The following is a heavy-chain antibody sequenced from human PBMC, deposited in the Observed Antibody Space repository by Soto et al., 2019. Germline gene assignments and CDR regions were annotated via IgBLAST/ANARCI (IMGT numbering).Heavy chain of an antibody. CDR3: ARDRYCDSSLDS. Sequence: PGGSLRLSCAVSGFTFSDYWMSWVRQAPGKGLEWVAYIKRNGNYLYYVDSVKGRFTISRDNAENSLYLQLNSLRAEDTVVYYCARDRYCDSSLDSWGQGTLVTVSS. D-gene: IGHD3-9*01. V-gene: IGHV3-7*01. J-gene: IGHJ4*02. CDR2: IKRNGNYL. CDR1: GFTFSDYW.